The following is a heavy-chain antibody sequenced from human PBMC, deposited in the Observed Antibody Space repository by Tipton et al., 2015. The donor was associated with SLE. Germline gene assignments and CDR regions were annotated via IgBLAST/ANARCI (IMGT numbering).Heavy chain of an antibody. CDR3: ARGQDLIEVSEGGAFDI. J-gene: IGHJ3*02. D-gene: IGHD5/OR15-5a*01. V-gene: IGHV4-39*07. CDR2: IYHSGIT. CDR1: GGSISSSTYY. Sequence: TLSLTCTVSGGSISSSTYYWGWIRQPPGKGLEWIGSIYHSGITYYNPSLKSRVTISLDTSKNQFSLNLRSVTAADTALYYCARGQDLIEVSEGGAFDIWGQGTMVSASS.